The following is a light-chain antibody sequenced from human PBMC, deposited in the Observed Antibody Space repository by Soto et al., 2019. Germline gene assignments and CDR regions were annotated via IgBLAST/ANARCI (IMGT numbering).Light chain of an antibody. V-gene: IGLV2-14*01. J-gene: IGLJ2*01. CDR1: SSDVGGYNY. Sequence: QSVLTQPASVSGSPGQSITISCTRTSSDVGGYNYVCWYQQHPGQATKLIIDDVTSRTSGVSDRFSGSKSGKTASLSISGLQAEDEADYYCSSYTSSSNVVFGGGTKLTVL. CDR3: SSYTSSSNVV. CDR2: DVT.